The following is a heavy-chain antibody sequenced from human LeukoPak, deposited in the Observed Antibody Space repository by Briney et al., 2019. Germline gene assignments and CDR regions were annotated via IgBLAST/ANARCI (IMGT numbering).Heavy chain of an antibody. D-gene: IGHD2-2*01. CDR2: INPNSGGT. CDR3: ARLSVPATADDAFDI. J-gene: IGHJ3*02. CDR1: GCTFTGYY. V-gene: IGHV1-2*02. Sequence: ASVKDSCKASGCTFTGYYMHWVRQAPGQGLEWMGWINPNSGGTNYAQKFQGRVTMTRDTSISTAYMELSRLRSDDTAVYYCARLSVPATADDAFDIWGQGTMVTVSS.